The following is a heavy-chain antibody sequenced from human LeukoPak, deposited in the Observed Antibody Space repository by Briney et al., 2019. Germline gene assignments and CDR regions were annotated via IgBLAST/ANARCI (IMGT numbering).Heavy chain of an antibody. Sequence: GGSLRLSCAASGFSFNTYGMSWVRQAPGKGLEGVSFMSGGGGSTGCADSVKGRFTISRDNSKNTLYLQMNSLRAADTAVYYCAKDQDPDYDILTGYSSYDFWGQGTLVTVSS. J-gene: IGHJ4*02. CDR3: AKDQDPDYDILTGYSSYDF. CDR2: MSGGGGST. V-gene: IGHV3-23*01. D-gene: IGHD3-9*01. CDR1: GFSFNTYG.